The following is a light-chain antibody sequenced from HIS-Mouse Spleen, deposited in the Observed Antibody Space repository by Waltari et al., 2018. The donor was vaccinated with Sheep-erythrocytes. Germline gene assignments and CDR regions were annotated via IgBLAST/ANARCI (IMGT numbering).Light chain of an antibody. CDR2: QDS. Sequence: SYELTQPPSVSVSPGQTASITCSGDKLGDKYACWYQQKPGQSPVLVIYQDSQRPSGIPARFSGSNSGNTATLTISGTQAMDEADYYCQAWDSSSWVFGGGTKLTVL. CDR3: QAWDSSSWV. V-gene: IGLV3-1*01. CDR1: KLGDKY. J-gene: IGLJ3*02.